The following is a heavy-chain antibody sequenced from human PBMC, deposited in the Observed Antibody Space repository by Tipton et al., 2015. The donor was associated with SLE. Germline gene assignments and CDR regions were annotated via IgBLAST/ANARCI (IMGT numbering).Heavy chain of an antibody. CDR1: GFTFSAYG. J-gene: IGHJ4*02. V-gene: IGHV3-30*02. Sequence: SLRLSCAASGFTFSAYGMHWVRQAPGKGLEWVTFIRFDGNKEYYADSVKGRFTISRDNSKNTLFLQIHSLRTDDTAVYYCAKGRDWSYFDYWGQGTLVTVSS. D-gene: IGHD1-1*01. CDR3: AKGRDWSYFDY. CDR2: IRFDGNKE.